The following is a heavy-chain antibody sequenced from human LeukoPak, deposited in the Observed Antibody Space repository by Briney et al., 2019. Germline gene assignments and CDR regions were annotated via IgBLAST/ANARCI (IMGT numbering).Heavy chain of an antibody. CDR1: GGSISTYY. Sequence: PSETLSLTCTVSGGSISTYYWSWIRQPPGKGLDWIGYIYYSGSTYYNPSLKSRVTISVDTSKNQFSLKLSSVTAADTAVYYCARGVTYWGQGTLVTVSS. J-gene: IGHJ4*02. V-gene: IGHV4-59*12. CDR2: IYYSGST. D-gene: IGHD2-8*01. CDR3: ARGVTY.